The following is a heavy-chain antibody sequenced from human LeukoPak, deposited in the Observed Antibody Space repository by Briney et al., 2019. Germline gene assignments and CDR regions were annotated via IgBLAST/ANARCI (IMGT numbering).Heavy chain of an antibody. CDR1: GDSISSYY. Sequence: SETLSLTCTVSGDSISSYYWSWIRQPAGKGLEWIGGIYTSGNTNYNPSLKSRVTISVDKSKNQSSLKLSSVTAADTAVYYCARVSSGRTNFDYWGQGTLVTVSS. V-gene: IGHV4-4*07. CDR3: ARVSSGRTNFDY. CDR2: IYTSGNT. D-gene: IGHD6-19*01. J-gene: IGHJ4*02.